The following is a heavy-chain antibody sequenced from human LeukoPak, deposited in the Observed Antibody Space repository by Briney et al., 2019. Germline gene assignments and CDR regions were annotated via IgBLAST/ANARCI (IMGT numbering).Heavy chain of an antibody. Sequence: PSETLSLTCTVSGGSISSGNYYWGWVRQPPGTGLEWMGSIYYSGATYYNPSLKSRVTISVDTSKKQFSLRLSSVTAADTAVYYCARLLYSSGWYSAFDIWGQGTMVTVSS. CDR1: GGSISSGNYY. CDR2: IYYSGAT. CDR3: ARLLYSSGWYSAFDI. V-gene: IGHV4-39*01. D-gene: IGHD6-19*01. J-gene: IGHJ3*02.